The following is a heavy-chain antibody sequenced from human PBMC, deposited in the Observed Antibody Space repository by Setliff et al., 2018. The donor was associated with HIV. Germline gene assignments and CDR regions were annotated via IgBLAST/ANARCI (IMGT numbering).Heavy chain of an antibody. CDR1: GYTFSSYD. Sequence: ASVKVSCKASGYTFSSYDINWVRQATGQGLEWMGWMNPNSGNTGYAQKFQGRVTMTRNTYISTAYMELRRLKSEDTAVYYSATSTLGWSDDAFDIWGQGTMVTVSS. D-gene: IGHD3-3*02. V-gene: IGHV1-8*02. CDR2: MNPNSGNT. CDR3: ATSTLGWSDDAFDI. J-gene: IGHJ3*02.